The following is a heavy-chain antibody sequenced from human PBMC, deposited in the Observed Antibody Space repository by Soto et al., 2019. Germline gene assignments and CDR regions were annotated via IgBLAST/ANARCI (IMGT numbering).Heavy chain of an antibody. D-gene: IGHD3-10*01. CDR3: AKSVMGVWFGYRTISDFDY. V-gene: IGHV3-23*01. CDR1: GFTFSSYA. J-gene: IGHJ4*02. Sequence: EEQLLESGGGLVQPGGSLRLSCAASGFTFSSYAMSWVRQAPGKGLEWIAAIRASGGRTEFADSVKGRFTISRDNSKNTLYLQMNSLGDEDTAIYYCAKSVMGVWFGYRTISDFDYWGQGALVTVSS. CDR2: IRASGGRT.